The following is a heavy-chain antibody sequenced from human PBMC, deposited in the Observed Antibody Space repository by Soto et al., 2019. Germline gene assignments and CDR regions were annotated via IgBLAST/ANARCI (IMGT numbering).Heavy chain of an antibody. V-gene: IGHV4-31*03. D-gene: IGHD5-12*01. Sequence: QVQLQQSGPRMAEPSQTLSLTCTVSDGAISRGGYYWNWIRQHPEKGLEWIGYIHYSGSTYYNPSLKSRVTMSIDTSKSQFSLRLNSMTAADTAVYYCARDSVAFYFDSWGQGTLVTVSS. CDR1: DGAISRGGYY. CDR3: ARDSVAFYFDS. J-gene: IGHJ4*02. CDR2: IHYSGST.